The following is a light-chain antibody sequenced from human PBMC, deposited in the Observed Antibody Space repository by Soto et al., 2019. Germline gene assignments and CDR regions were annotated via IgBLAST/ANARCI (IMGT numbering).Light chain of an antibody. V-gene: IGKV3-15*01. J-gene: IGKJ5*01. Sequence: EILMTQSPATLSVSPGGRVTLSGISSQSVSNNLVWYQQKPGQAPRLLMYGSSIRATGIPARFSGSGSGTEFTLTISSLQSEDFAVYYCQQHNNWPPITFGQGTRLENK. CDR2: GSS. CDR3: QQHNNWPPIT. CDR1: QSVSNN.